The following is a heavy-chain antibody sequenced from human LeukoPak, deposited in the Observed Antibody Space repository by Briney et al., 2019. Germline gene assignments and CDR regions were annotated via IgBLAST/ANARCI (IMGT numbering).Heavy chain of an antibody. D-gene: IGHD3-9*01. CDR3: AREEELRYFSWPLFDP. CDR2: ICTSGST. J-gene: IGHJ5*02. V-gene: IGHV4-4*07. Sequence: SEVLSLTGTGSGGSIISYYWSWIRQPAGKGLDWIGRICTSGSTNYNPSLKRRVTMSVDTSQNQFSLKLSSVPAADTAVYYCAREEELRYFSWPLFDPWGQGTLVPVSS. CDR1: GGSIISYY.